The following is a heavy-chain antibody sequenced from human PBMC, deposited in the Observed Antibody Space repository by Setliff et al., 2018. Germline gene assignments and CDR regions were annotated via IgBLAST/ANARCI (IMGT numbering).Heavy chain of an antibody. Sequence: GGSLRLSCAASGFSFSGSAVYWVRQASVKGLEWIGRIRGRTDNYATAYAASVRGRFTISRDDSKNTAYLQMNSLKTEDTAVYYCVRDSGNSGMIDYWGQGTPVTVSS. CDR2: IRGRTDNYAT. CDR1: GFSFSGSA. D-gene: IGHD6-13*01. J-gene: IGHJ4*02. CDR3: VRDSGNSGMIDY. V-gene: IGHV3-73*01.